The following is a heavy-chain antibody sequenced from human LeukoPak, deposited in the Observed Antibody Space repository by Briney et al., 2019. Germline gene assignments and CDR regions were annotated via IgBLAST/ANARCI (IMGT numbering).Heavy chain of an antibody. J-gene: IGHJ4*02. D-gene: IGHD7-27*01. V-gene: IGHV1-69*05. CDR3: ARGDGDRNDLFDY. Sequence: SVKVSCKASGGTFSSYAISWVRQAPGQGLEWMGRIIPIFGTANYAQKFQGRVTITTDESTSTAYMELSSLRSEDTAVYFCARGDGDRNDLFDYWGQGTLVTVSS. CDR1: GGTFSSYA. CDR2: IIPIFGTA.